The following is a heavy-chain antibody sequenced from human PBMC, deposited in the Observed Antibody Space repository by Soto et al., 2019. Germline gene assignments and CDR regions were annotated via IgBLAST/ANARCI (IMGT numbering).Heavy chain of an antibody. Sequence: QVQLVQSGAEVKKPGSSVKVSCKASGGTFSSYAISWVRQAPGQGLEWMGGIIPIFGTANYAQKFQGRVTITADESTSTAYMELSSLRSEDTAVYYCASHRGVSRVPYYYYGMDVWGQGTTVTVSS. D-gene: IGHD3-16*02. V-gene: IGHV1-69*12. CDR3: ASHRGVSRVPYYYYGMDV. CDR1: GGTFSSYA. CDR2: IIPIFGTA. J-gene: IGHJ6*02.